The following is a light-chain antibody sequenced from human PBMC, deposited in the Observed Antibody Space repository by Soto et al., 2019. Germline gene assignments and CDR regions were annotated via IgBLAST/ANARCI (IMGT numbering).Light chain of an antibody. Sequence: DIQMAQSPSTLSASVGHRVTITCRASQSISSWLAWYQQKPGKAPKLLIYKASTLQNGLPSRFSGSTSGTEFTLTISRLQPDDFATYYCQQYNSYPRTFGHGTKVEIK. V-gene: IGKV1-5*03. J-gene: IGKJ1*01. CDR3: QQYNSYPRT. CDR1: QSISSW. CDR2: KAS.